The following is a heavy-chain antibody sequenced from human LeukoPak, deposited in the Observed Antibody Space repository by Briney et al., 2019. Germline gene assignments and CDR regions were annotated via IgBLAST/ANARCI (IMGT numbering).Heavy chain of an antibody. CDR1: GFTFSSYS. Sequence: GGSLRLSCAASGFTFSSYSMTWVRQAPGKGLEWVSSIRGSGGSTQYAASVQGRFTISRDNSKNTLYLQMNSLRAEDTAVYYCAKDPNGDYIGTFDIWGQGTMVTVSS. CDR3: AKDPNGDYIGTFDI. J-gene: IGHJ3*02. CDR2: IRGSGGST. D-gene: IGHD4-17*01. V-gene: IGHV3-23*01.